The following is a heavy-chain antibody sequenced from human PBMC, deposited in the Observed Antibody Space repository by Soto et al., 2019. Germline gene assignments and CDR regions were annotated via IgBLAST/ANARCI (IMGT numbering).Heavy chain of an antibody. CDR3: AKAGGAAGTVDYFDY. J-gene: IGHJ4*02. Sequence: GGSLRLSCAASGFTFSNYAINWVRQSPGKGLEWVSVISGSAGSTYYADSVKGRFTITRDNSKNTLYLQMNSLRAEDTAVYYCAKAGGAAGTVDYFDYWGQGTLVTVSS. CDR1: GFTFSNYA. CDR2: ISGSAGST. V-gene: IGHV3-23*01. D-gene: IGHD6-13*01.